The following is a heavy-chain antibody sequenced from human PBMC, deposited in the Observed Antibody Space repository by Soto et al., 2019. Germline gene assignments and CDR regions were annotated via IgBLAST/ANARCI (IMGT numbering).Heavy chain of an antibody. CDR1: GSNLDTSA. J-gene: IGHJ4*02. V-gene: IGHV3-9*01. Sequence: SLRLSCSVSGSNLDTSAMPWVREAPGRCLDWVAGVSWDRVTVAYADSVQGRFTISRDHANTSVDLQMAGLRPDDTALYYCVLSSADIVVLPISIHFTSWGLGHLVTVSS. CDR2: VSWDRVTV. D-gene: IGHD2-15*01. CDR3: VLSSADIVVLPISIHFTS.